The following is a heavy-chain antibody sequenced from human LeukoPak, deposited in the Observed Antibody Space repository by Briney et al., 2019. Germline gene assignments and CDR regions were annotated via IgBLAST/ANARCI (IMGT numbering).Heavy chain of an antibody. D-gene: IGHD2-15*01. CDR3: ATLLRGYCCGGSCYWFDP. Sequence: GASVKVSCKVSGYTRTELSMHWVRQAPGKGLEWMGGFDPEDGETIYAQKFQGRVTMTEDTSTDTAYMELSSLRSEDTAVYYCATLLRGYCCGGSCYWFDPWGQGTLVTVSS. J-gene: IGHJ5*02. CDR1: GYTRTELS. V-gene: IGHV1-24*01. CDR2: FDPEDGET.